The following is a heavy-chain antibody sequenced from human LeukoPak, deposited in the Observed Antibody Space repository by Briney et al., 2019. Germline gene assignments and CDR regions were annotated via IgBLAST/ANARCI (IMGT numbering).Heavy chain of an antibody. Sequence: GGSLRLSCAASGFTFSSYAMSWVRQAPEKGLEWVSTISGSGDSTYYSDSVKGRFTISRDNSKNTLYLQMNSLRAEDTAVYYCAKRGSYYYDSGSYCDYWGQGTLVTVSS. V-gene: IGHV3-23*01. CDR1: GFTFSSYA. CDR3: AKRGSYYYDSGSYCDY. D-gene: IGHD3-10*01. J-gene: IGHJ4*02. CDR2: ISGSGDST.